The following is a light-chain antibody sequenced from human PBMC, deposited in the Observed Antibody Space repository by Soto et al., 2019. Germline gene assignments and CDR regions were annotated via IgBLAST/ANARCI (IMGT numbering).Light chain of an antibody. J-gene: IGKJ5*01. Sequence: EIVMTQSPATLSVSPGERATLSCRASQSVSSNFAWYQQNPGQAPRLLIYGASTRATGSPARVCGRGSGTEFTRPISSLQSEDYAVYNCQQYKTWPPITFGKGKRLEIK. CDR1: QSVSSN. V-gene: IGKV3-15*01. CDR2: GAS. CDR3: QQYKTWPPIT.